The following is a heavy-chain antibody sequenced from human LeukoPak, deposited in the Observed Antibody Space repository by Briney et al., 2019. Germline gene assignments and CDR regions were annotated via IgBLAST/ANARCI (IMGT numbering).Heavy chain of an antibody. D-gene: IGHD3-10*01. CDR1: GGSISSSSYY. V-gene: IGHV4-39*01. CDR2: IYYSGST. CDR3: ARGTRAITMIRNMIWVSGEYCQH. Sequence: SETLSLTCTLSGGSISSSSYYWGWIRQPPGKGLEWIGSIYYSGSTYYNPSLKSRVTISVDTSKNQFSLKLSSVTAADTAVYYCARGTRAITMIRNMIWVSGEYCQHWGQGTLVTVSS. J-gene: IGHJ1*01.